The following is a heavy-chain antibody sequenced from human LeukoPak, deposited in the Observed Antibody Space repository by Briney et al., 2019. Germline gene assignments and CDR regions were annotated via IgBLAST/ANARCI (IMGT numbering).Heavy chain of an antibody. V-gene: IGHV4-39*01. CDR2: VFHSGTT. J-gene: IGHJ4*02. CDR3: ARRDSSGGNPVLDY. D-gene: IGHD4-23*01. Sequence: PSETLSLTCTVSGGSIGSSTSYWGWIRQPPGQGLEWIGSVFHSGTTYDNPSLKSRITISVDTSKNQFSLRLSSVTAADTAVYYCARRDSSGGNPVLDYWGQGTLVTVSS. CDR1: GGSIGSSTSY.